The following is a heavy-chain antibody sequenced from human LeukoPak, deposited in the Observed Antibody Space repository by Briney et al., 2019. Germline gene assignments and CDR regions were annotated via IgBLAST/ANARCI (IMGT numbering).Heavy chain of an antibody. V-gene: IGHV1-18*01. CDR2: ISAYNDNT. D-gene: IGHD3-22*01. CDR3: ARDRLDSYYYDSSDYAFDY. CDR1: GYTFTSYG. Sequence: ASVKVSCKASGYTFTSYGISWLRQAPGQGLEWMGWISAYNDNTNYAQKLQGRVTITTDTSKSTAYMELRSLRSDDTAVYYCARDRLDSYYYDSSDYAFDYWGQGTLVTVSS. J-gene: IGHJ4*02.